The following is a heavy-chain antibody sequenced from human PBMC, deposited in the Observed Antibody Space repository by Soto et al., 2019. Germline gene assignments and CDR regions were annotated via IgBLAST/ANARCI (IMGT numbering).Heavy chain of an antibody. CDR3: ARSYYHDSSAYYYDY. CDR1: GFTFSSYW. Sequence: GGSLRLSCAASGFTFSSYWMHWVRQAPGKGLVWVSRINSDGSSTSYADSVKGRFTISRDNAKNSVDLQMNSLRDEDTAVYYCARSYYHDSSAYYYDYWRQGALVTVSS. V-gene: IGHV3-74*01. D-gene: IGHD3-22*01. J-gene: IGHJ4*02. CDR2: INSDGSST.